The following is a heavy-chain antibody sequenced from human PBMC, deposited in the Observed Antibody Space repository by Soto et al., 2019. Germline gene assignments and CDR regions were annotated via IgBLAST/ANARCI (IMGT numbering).Heavy chain of an antibody. Sequence: QITLKESGPTLVKPTQTLTLTCTFSGFSLSTSGVGVGWIRQPPGKALEWLALIYWDDDKRYSPSLKSRLTITKDTSKNQVVLTMTNMDPVDTATYYCAHLDDYGDYDLHFDYWGQGTLVTVSS. CDR3: AHLDDYGDYDLHFDY. D-gene: IGHD4-17*01. CDR2: IYWDDDK. CDR1: GFSLSTSGVG. V-gene: IGHV2-5*02. J-gene: IGHJ4*02.